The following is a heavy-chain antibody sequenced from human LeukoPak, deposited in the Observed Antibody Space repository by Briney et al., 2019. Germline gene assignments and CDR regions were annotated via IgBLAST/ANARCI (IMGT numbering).Heavy chain of an antibody. CDR1: GGSISSSSYY. CDR3: ASGLGGTKFDY. J-gene: IGHJ4*02. CDR2: IYYSGST. D-gene: IGHD1-26*01. Sequence: SETLSLTCTVSGGSISSSSYYWGWIRQPPGKGLEWIGSIYYSGSTYYNPSLKSRVTISVDTSKNQFSLKLSSVTAADTAVYYCASGLGGTKFDYWGQGTLVTVSS. V-gene: IGHV4-39*07.